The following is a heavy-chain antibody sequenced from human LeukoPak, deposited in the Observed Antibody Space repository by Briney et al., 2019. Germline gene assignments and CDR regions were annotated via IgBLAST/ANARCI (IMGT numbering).Heavy chain of an antibody. CDR2: ISWNSGDI. V-gene: IGHV3-9*01. Sequence: PGRSLRLSCAASGFTFDDYAMHWVRQAPGKGLEWVSGISWNSGDIGYADSVKGRFTISRDNAKDSLFLQMNSLRVEDTAVYYCARAALPSWGSYWLDPWGQGTLVTVSS. J-gene: IGHJ5*02. D-gene: IGHD7-27*01. CDR3: ARAALPSWGSYWLDP. CDR1: GFTFDDYA.